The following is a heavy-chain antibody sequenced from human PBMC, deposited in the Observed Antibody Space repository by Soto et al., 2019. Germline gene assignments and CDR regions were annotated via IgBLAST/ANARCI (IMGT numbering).Heavy chain of an antibody. CDR2: ISSSSSYT. CDR1: GFTFSDYY. D-gene: IGHD6-13*01. V-gene: IGHV3-11*05. CDR3: ARDLSSSWFYYGMDV. J-gene: IGHJ6*02. Sequence: QVQLVESGGGLVKPGGSLRLSCAASGFTFSDYYMSWIRQAPGKGLEWVSYISSSSSYTNYADSVKGRFTISRDNAKNSLYLQMHSPRAEDTAVYYCARDLSSSWFYYGMDVWGQGTTVTVSS.